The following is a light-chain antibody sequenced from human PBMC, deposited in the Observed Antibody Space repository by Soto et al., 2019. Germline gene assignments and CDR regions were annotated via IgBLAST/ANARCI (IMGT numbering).Light chain of an antibody. CDR1: SSDIGGYNY. V-gene: IGLV2-8*01. Sequence: QSVLTQPPSASGSPGQSVTISCTGTSSDIGGYNYVSWYQQHPGKAPKLMIYEVTKRPSGVPDRFSGSRSGNAASLTVSGHQAEDEADYYCSSYGGNNNLLFGGGTKLTVL. CDR3: SSYGGNNNLL. J-gene: IGLJ2*01. CDR2: EVT.